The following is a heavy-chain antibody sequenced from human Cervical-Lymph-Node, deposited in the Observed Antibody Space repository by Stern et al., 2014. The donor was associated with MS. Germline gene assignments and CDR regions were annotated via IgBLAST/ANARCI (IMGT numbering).Heavy chain of an antibody. Sequence: QVTLRESGPALVKPTQTLTLTCTFSGLSLSASGVCVNWIRQPPGKALEWLARIAWDDEKYYNTSLKTRLTISKDTSKNQAVLTMTNMDPVDTATYYCARAGRYSYGSGSFSVASYFDYWGQGILVTVSS. CDR1: GLSLSASGVC. D-gene: IGHD3-10*01. CDR3: ARAGRYSYGSGSFSVASYFDY. J-gene: IGHJ4*02. CDR2: IAWDDEK. V-gene: IGHV2-70*15.